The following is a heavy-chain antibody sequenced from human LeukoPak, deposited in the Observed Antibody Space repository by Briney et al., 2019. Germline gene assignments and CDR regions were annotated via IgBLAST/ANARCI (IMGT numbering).Heavy chain of an antibody. CDR3: VRDVRFGHFDS. D-gene: IGHD3-16*01. J-gene: IGHJ4*02. V-gene: IGHV3-7*01. CDR2: MNPDGSQK. Sequence: GGSLRLSWAASGFTFSNYCMDWLRQAPGKGLEWVAIMNPDGSQKYYGDSVKGRFTISRDNAKNSLFLQMNSLRAEDTAVYYCVRDVRFGHFDSWGQGTLVTVSS. CDR1: GFTFSNYC.